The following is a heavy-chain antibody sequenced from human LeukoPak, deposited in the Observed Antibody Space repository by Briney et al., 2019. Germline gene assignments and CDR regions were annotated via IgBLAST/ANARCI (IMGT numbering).Heavy chain of an antibody. Sequence: GESLKISCQASGYKFTNYWIGWVRRMPGKGPECLGIIFPGDLEVRYSPSFQGQVTISSDKSTSTAYLQWGSLKASDTAMYYCARHAHDYYGSGSYPLFDLWGQGTLVTVSS. D-gene: IGHD3-10*01. J-gene: IGHJ4*01. V-gene: IGHV5-51*01. CDR2: IFPGDLEV. CDR1: GYKFTNYW. CDR3: ARHAHDYYGSGSYPLFDL.